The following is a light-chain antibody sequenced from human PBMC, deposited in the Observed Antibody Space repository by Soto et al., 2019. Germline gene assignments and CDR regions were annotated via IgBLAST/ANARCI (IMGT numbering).Light chain of an antibody. CDR2: DAS. J-gene: IGKJ5*01. CDR3: QQRSNWVT. CDR1: QSVSSY. V-gene: IGKV3-11*01. Sequence: TLAPANLPLSLPVRATLSCRASQSVSSYLAWYQQKPGQAPRLLIYDASNRATGIPARFSGSGSGTDFTLTISSLEPEDFAVYYCQQRSNWVTFGQGTRLEIK.